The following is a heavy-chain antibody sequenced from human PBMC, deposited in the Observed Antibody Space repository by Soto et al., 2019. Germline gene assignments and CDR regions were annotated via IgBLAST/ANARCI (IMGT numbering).Heavy chain of an antibody. J-gene: IGHJ4*02. CDR2: ISGSGGST. CDR3: AKDGVEVLLWFGELLPYFDY. D-gene: IGHD3-10*01. Sequence: PGGSLRLSCAASGFTFSSYAMSWVRQAPGKGLEWVSAISGSGGSTYYADSVKGRFTISRDNSKNTLYPQMNSLRAEDTAVYYCAKDGVEVLLWFGELLPYFDYWGQGTLVTVSS. V-gene: IGHV3-23*01. CDR1: GFTFSSYA.